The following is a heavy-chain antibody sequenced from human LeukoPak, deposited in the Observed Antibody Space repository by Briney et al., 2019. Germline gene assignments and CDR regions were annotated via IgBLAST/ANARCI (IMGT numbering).Heavy chain of an antibody. D-gene: IGHD4-23*01. Sequence: LSLTCTVSGGSISSYYWSWIRQPPGKGLEWVSGISWNSGSIGYADSVKGRFTISRDNAKNSLYLQMNSLRAEDTALYHCAEDILHGGNSAAYYYGMDVWGLGTTVTVSS. CDR2: ISWNSGSI. CDR3: AEDILHGGNSAAYYYGMDV. J-gene: IGHJ6*02. CDR1: GGSISSYY. V-gene: IGHV3-9*01.